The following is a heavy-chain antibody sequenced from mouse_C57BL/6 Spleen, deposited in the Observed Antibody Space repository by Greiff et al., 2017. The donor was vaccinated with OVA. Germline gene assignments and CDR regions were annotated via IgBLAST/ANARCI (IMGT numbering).Heavy chain of an antibody. CDR3: ARRGIYDGYYGAMDY. D-gene: IGHD2-3*01. V-gene: IGHV1-81*01. CDR2: IYPRSGNT. J-gene: IGHJ4*01. Sequence: VKLMESGAELARPGASVKLSCKASGYTFTSYGISWVKQRTGQGLEWIGEIYPRSGNTYYNEKFKGKATLTADKSSSTAYMELRSLTSEDSAVYFCARRGIYDGYYGAMDYWGQGTSVTVSS. CDR1: GYTFTSYG.